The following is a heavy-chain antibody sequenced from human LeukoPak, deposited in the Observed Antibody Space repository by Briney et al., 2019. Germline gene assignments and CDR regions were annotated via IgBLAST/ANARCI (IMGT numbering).Heavy chain of an antibody. CDR2: ISGSSEGT. V-gene: IGHV3-23*01. D-gene: IGHD1-26*01. CDR1: GFTFSTYA. J-gene: IGHJ5*02. CDR3: AKGSDYNLYFDH. Sequence: GGSLRLSCAASGFTFSTYAMNWVRQAPGKGLEWVSTISGSSEGTYYADTVKGRFTISRDSSKDTVYLQMDSLRAEDTAVYYCAKGSDYNLYFDHWGQGALVTVSS.